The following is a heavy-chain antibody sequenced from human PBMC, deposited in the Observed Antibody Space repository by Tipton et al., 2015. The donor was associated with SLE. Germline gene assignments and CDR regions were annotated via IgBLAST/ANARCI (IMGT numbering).Heavy chain of an antibody. CDR1: GGSIRSYY. Sequence: TLSLTCTVSGGSIRSYYWSWIRQPPGKGLEWIGYIYSSGSTNYNPSLKTRVTISVDTSKNQFSLKLNSVTAADTAVYFCVRGSYYYYMDVWGKGTTVTVSS. CDR3: VRGSYYYYMDV. J-gene: IGHJ6*03. CDR2: IYSSGST. V-gene: IGHV4-59*08.